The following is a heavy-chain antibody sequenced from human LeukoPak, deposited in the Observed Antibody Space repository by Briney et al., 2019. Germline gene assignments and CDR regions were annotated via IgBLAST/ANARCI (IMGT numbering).Heavy chain of an antibody. CDR3: ARDVRWLRFVFDH. D-gene: IGHD5-12*01. Sequence: GGPLRLSCAASGFTFSDYSMNGLRQAPGKGLEGVSYISNSSSTVYYADSVKGRFTIYRDNAKNSLYLQMNSLRDEDTAVYYCARDVRWLRFVFDHWGQGIPVTVSS. CDR2: ISNSSSTV. V-gene: IGHV3-48*02. CDR1: GFTFSDYS. J-gene: IGHJ4*02.